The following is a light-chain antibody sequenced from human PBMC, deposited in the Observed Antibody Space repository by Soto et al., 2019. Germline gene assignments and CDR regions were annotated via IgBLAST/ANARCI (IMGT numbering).Light chain of an antibody. Sequence: DIQMTQSPPTLSASVGDRVTISCRASESINNWLAWYQHKPGKAPKLLIYRASSLESGVPSRFSGSGSGTEFTLTISSLQPEDFATYYCQQYKSPPWTFGQGTKVEIK. J-gene: IGKJ1*01. CDR3: QQYKSPPWT. CDR1: ESINNW. V-gene: IGKV1-5*03. CDR2: RAS.